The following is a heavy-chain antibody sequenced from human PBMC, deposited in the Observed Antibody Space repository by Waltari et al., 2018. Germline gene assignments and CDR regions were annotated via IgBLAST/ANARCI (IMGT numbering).Heavy chain of an antibody. CDR3: ARADTAYRPPDY. J-gene: IGHJ4*02. CDR2: IYSGGST. CDR1: GFTVSSNY. V-gene: IGHV3-53*01. D-gene: IGHD2-21*01. Sequence: EVQLVESGGGLIQPGGSLRLSCAASGFTVSSNYMSWVRQAPGKGLGWGAVIYSGGSTYYAESVKGRFTISRDNSKNTLYLQMNSLRAEDTAVYYCARADTAYRPPDYWGQGTLVTVSS.